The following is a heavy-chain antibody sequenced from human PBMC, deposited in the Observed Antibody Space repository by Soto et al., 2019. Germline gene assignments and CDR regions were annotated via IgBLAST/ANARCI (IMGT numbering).Heavy chain of an antibody. V-gene: IGHV5-51*01. Sequence: PGESLKISCKGSGYSFTSYWIGWVRQMPGKGLEWMGIIYPGDSDTRYSPSFQGQVTISADKSISTAYLQWSSLKASDTAMYYCSRATNLVVPYDFDYWGQGTLVSVSS. CDR2: IYPGDSDT. D-gene: IGHD2-2*01. J-gene: IGHJ4*02. CDR3: SRATNLVVPYDFDY. CDR1: GYSFTSYW.